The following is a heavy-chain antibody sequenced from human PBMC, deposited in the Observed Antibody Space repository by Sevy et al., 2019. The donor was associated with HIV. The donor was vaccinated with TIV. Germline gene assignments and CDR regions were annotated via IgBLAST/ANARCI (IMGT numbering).Heavy chain of an antibody. CDR3: ARVRSSSWYDYYYYYYGMDV. CDR1: GFTFSSYG. Sequence: GGSLRLSCAASGFTFSSYGMHWVRQAPGKGLEWVAVIWYDGSNKYYADSVKGRFTISRDNSKNTLYLQMNSPRAEDTAVYYCARVRSSSWYDYYYYYYGMDVWGQGTTVTVSS. CDR2: IWYDGSNK. V-gene: IGHV3-33*01. J-gene: IGHJ6*02. D-gene: IGHD6-13*01.